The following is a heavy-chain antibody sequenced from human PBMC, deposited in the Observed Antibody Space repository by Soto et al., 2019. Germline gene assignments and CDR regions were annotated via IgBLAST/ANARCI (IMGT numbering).Heavy chain of an antibody. Sequence: ASVKVSCKASGYTFTSYDINWVRQATGQGLEWMGWMNPNSGNTGYAQKFQGRVTMTRNTAISRAYMELSSLRSEDTAVYYCARVGRYFDWLPGHYYYYMDVWGKGTTVTVSS. CDR2: MNPNSGNT. J-gene: IGHJ6*03. CDR3: ARVGRYFDWLPGHYYYYMDV. V-gene: IGHV1-8*01. D-gene: IGHD3-9*01. CDR1: GYTFTSYD.